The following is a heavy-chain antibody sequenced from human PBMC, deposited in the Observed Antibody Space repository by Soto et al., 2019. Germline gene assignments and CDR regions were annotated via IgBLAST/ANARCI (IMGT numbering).Heavy chain of an antibody. J-gene: IGHJ4*02. D-gene: IGHD7-27*01. V-gene: IGHV4-30-2*01. CDR2: IYHSGST. CDR1: GGSISSGGYS. Sequence: PSETLSLTCAVSGGSISSGGYSWSWIRQPPGKGLEWIGYIYHSGSTYYNPSLKSRVTISVDRSKNQFSLQLRSVTPDDAAMYYCARTGDYLVDYWGQGTLVTVSS. CDR3: ARTGDYLVDY.